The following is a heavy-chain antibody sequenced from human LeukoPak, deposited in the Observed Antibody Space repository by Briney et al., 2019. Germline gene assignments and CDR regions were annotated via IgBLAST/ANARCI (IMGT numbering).Heavy chain of an antibody. CDR3: ANLESGDDVFDI. Sequence: GASLRLSCAASGFTFSSYGMSWVRQAPGKGLEWVSVISGSGGSTYYADSVKGRFTISRDNSKNTLYLQMNSLRDEDTAVYYCANLESGDDVFDIWGQGTMVTVSS. CDR1: GFTFSSYG. J-gene: IGHJ3*02. D-gene: IGHD5-12*01. CDR2: ISGSGGST. V-gene: IGHV3-23*01.